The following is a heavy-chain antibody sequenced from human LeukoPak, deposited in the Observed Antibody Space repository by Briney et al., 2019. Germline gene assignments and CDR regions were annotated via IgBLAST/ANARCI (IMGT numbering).Heavy chain of an antibody. CDR2: IYSGGST. V-gene: IGHV3-53*04. CDR3: ASQGSSGWYEYFQH. CDR1: GFTVSSNY. D-gene: IGHD6-19*01. Sequence: GGSLGLSCAASGFTVSSNYMSWVRQAPGKGLEWVSVIYSGGSTYYADSVKGRFTISRHNSKNTLYPQMNSLRAEDTAVYYCASQGSSGWYEYFQHWGQGTLVTVSS. J-gene: IGHJ1*01.